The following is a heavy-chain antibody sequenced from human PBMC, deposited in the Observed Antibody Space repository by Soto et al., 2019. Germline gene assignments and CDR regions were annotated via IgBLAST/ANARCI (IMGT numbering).Heavy chain of an antibody. Sequence: EVQLLESGGGLVQPGGSLTLSCAASEFTFSTYAMTWVRLVPGKGLEWVSGISGSGGATYYTDSVKGRFTISRDNARNTLYLQMTSLRAEDTGIYYCAKDKTGGYSSGWFHYSYGMDVWGQGTTVTVS. CDR3: AKDKTGGYSSGWFHYSYGMDV. V-gene: IGHV3-23*01. D-gene: IGHD6-19*01. CDR2: ISGSGGAT. CDR1: EFTFSTYA. J-gene: IGHJ6*02.